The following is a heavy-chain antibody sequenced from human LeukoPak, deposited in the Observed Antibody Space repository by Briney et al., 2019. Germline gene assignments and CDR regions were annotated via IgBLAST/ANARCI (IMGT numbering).Heavy chain of an antibody. V-gene: IGHV3-23*01. D-gene: IGHD3-9*01. Sequence: GGSLRLSCAASGSTFSNYAMSWVRQAPGKGLEWVSAITGSGGNTYYADPVKGRFTISRDNSKNTVFLQMNSLRAEDTAVYYCAKWGDYDVLTGYYVSDYWGQGTLVTVSS. CDR2: ITGSGGNT. CDR3: AKWGDYDVLTGYYVSDY. J-gene: IGHJ4*02. CDR1: GSTFSNYA.